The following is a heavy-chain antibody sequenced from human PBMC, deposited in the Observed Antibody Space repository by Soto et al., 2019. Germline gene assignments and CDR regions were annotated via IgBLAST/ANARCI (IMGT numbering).Heavy chain of an antibody. V-gene: IGHV4-4*02. D-gene: IGHD2-2*01. J-gene: IGHJ5*02. CDR1: GGSISSSNW. CDR2: IYHSGST. Sequence: QVQLQESGPGLVKPSGTLSLTCAVSGGSISSSNWWSWVRQPPGKGLECIGEIYHSGSTNYNPSLKCRVTISVDKSKNQFSLKLSSVTAADTAVYYCARWAIVVVPAAPLNWFDPWGQGTLVTVSS. CDR3: ARWAIVVVPAAPLNWFDP.